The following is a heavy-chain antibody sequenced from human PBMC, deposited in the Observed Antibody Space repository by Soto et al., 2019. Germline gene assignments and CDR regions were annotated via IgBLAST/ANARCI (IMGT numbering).Heavy chain of an antibody. J-gene: IGHJ4*02. Sequence: LRLSCEASGFSFSSSAMNWVRQAPGKGLEWISVISGSGGATYFADSVKGRFTISRDNSKNTLYLQMNSLRAEDTAVYYCAKATLRVVHPLVFDHWGQGSLVTVSS. CDR2: ISGSGGAT. CDR3: AKATLRVVHPLVFDH. V-gene: IGHV3-23*01. CDR1: GFSFSSSA. D-gene: IGHD3-3*01.